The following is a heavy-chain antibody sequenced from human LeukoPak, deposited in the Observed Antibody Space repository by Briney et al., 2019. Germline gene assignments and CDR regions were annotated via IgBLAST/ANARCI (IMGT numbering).Heavy chain of an antibody. J-gene: IGHJ4*02. Sequence: GGSLRLSCAASGFTFSSYAMSWVRQAPGKGLEWVSAISGSGGSTYYADSVKGRFTISRDNSKNTLYLQMNSLRAEDTAVYYCAKDHYYDSSGYLPGTYYFDYWGQGTLVTVSS. CDR2: ISGSGGST. D-gene: IGHD3-22*01. V-gene: IGHV3-23*01. CDR1: GFTFSSYA. CDR3: AKDHYYDSSGYLPGTYYFDY.